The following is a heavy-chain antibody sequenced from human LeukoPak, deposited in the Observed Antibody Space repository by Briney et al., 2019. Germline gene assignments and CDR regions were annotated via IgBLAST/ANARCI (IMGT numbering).Heavy chain of an antibody. J-gene: IGHJ5*02. CDR3: ARDRSEWSAEDNWFDH. Sequence: SETLSLTCIVSGGSMKSYYWNWIRQTPGKGLEWIGYIYHTGSIKYNPSLESRVSISMDTSKNQISLTLKSLTAADTAVYYCARDRSEWSAEDNWFDHWGRGTLVTVSS. D-gene: IGHD3-3*01. CDR2: IYHTGSI. CDR1: GGSMKSYY. V-gene: IGHV4-59*01.